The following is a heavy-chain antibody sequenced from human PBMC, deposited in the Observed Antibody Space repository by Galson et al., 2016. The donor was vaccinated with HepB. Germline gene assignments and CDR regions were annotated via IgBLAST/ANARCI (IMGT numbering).Heavy chain of an antibody. CDR2: IKQDGSEK. CDR3: AREGDTWNYYYGLDV. V-gene: IGHV3-7*01. J-gene: IGHJ6*02. CDR1: VFTFSRYW. D-gene: IGHD1-20*01. Sequence: SLRLSCAASVFTFSRYWMSWVRQAPGKGLEWVANIKQDGSEKNYVDSVRGRFTISRDNAGKSLYLQMNSLRVEDTAVYYCAREGDTWNYYYGLDVWGQGTTVTVSS.